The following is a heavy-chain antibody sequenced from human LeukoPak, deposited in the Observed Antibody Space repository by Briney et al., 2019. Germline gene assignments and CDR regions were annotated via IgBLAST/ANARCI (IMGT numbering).Heavy chain of an antibody. CDR2: IKQDGSEK. CDR3: ARGVALCAGSCPVDY. V-gene: IGHV3-7*05. D-gene: IGHD2-15*01. CDR1: GFTFSSYW. J-gene: IGHJ4*02. Sequence: PGGSLRLSCAASGFTFSSYWMSWVRQAPGKGLEWVANIKQDGSEKYYVDPVKGRFTISRDNAKNSLYLQMNSLRAEDTAVYYCARGVALCAGSCPVDYWGQGTLVTVSS.